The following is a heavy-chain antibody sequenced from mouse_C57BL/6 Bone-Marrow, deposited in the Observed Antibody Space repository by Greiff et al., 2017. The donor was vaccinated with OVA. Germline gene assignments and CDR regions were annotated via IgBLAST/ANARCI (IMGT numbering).Heavy chain of an antibody. CDR3: ARGGYDGAWFAY. CDR1: GYTFTSYG. J-gene: IGHJ3*01. V-gene: IGHV1-81*01. Sequence: QVQLKQSEAELARPGASVKLSCKASGYTFTSYGISWVKQRTGQGLEWIGEIYPRSGNTYYNEKFKGKATLTADKSSSTAYMELRSLTSEDSAVYFCARGGYDGAWFAYWGQGTLVTVSA. CDR2: IYPRSGNT. D-gene: IGHD2-2*01.